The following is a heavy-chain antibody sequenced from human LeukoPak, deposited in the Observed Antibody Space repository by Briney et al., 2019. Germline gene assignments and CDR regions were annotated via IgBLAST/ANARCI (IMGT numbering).Heavy chain of an antibody. CDR1: GFTFSIYS. CDR2: ISSASGYT. Sequence: GGSLRLSCAASGFTFSIYSMNWVRQAPGKGLEWVSYISSASGYTYSADSVKGRFTISRDNAKNSLYLQMNSLRAEDTAVYYCARVVSGSGWFGYFDYWGQGTLVTVSS. D-gene: IGHD6-19*01. V-gene: IGHV3-21*01. J-gene: IGHJ4*02. CDR3: ARVVSGSGWFGYFDY.